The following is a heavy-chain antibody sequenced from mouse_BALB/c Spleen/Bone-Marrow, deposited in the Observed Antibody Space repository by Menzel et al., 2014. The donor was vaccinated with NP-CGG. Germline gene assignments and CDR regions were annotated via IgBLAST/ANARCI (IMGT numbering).Heavy chain of an antibody. D-gene: IGHD2-2*01. Sequence: QVQLQQPGAELAKPGASVKMYCKASGYTFTSYWMHWVKQRPGQGLEWIGYINPSTGYTEYNQKFKDKATLTADKSSSTAYMQLSSLTSEDSAVYYCARGVRGYDGFAYWGQGTLVTVSA. CDR2: INPSTGYT. V-gene: IGHV1-7*01. CDR3: ARGVRGYDGFAY. J-gene: IGHJ3*01. CDR1: GYTFTSYW.